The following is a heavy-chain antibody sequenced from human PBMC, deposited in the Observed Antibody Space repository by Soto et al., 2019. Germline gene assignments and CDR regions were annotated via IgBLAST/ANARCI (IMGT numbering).Heavy chain of an antibody. J-gene: IGHJ4*02. V-gene: IGHV4-30-2*01. Sequence: PSETLSLTCAVSGGSISSGGYSWSWIRQPPGKGLEWIGYIYHSGSTNYNPSLKSRVTISVDTSKNQFSLKLSSVTAADTAVYYCARGEKNSGSYSRRPFDYWGQGTLVTVSS. CDR3: ARGEKNSGSYSRRPFDY. CDR2: IYHSGST. D-gene: IGHD1-26*01. CDR1: GGSISSGGYS.